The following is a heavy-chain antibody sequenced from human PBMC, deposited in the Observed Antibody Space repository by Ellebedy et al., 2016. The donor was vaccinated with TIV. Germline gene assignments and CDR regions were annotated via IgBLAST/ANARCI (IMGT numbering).Heavy chain of an antibody. CDR3: ARVRNYGPYEIFDY. CDR2: IDPYERSA. D-gene: IGHD3-10*01. CDR1: GFTFRSRP. V-gene: IGHV3-74*01. J-gene: IGHJ4*02. Sequence: GESLKISCAASGFTFRSRPMHWVRQAPGKGLVWVSNIDPYERSAYLADSVKGRFTISRDNAQNTQYLQMNSLTAEDTAVYYCARVRNYGPYEIFDYWGQGTLVTVSS.